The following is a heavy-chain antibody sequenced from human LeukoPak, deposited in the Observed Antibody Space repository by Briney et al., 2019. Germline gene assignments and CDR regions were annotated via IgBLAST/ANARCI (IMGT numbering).Heavy chain of an antibody. Sequence: PGGSLRLSCAASGFTFSSYSMNWVRQAPGKGLEWVAVISYDGSNKYYADSVKGRFTISRDNSKNTLYLQMNSLRAEDTAVYYCAKDPAPPFDIWGQGTMVTVSS. V-gene: IGHV3-30*18. J-gene: IGHJ3*02. CDR3: AKDPAPPFDI. CDR2: ISYDGSNK. CDR1: GFTFSSYS.